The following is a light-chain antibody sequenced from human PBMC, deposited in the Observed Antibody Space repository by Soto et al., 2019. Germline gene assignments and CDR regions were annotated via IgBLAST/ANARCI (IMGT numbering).Light chain of an antibody. J-gene: IGLJ1*01. V-gene: IGLV2-14*01. CDR3: SSYTSSSPYV. Sequence: QSALTQPASVSGSPGQSITISCTGTSRDVGGYNYVSWYQQYPGKAPKLMIYDVSNRPSGVSNRFSGSMSGNTASLTISGLQAEDEADYYCSSYTSSSPYVFGTGTKLTVL. CDR1: SRDVGGYNY. CDR2: DVS.